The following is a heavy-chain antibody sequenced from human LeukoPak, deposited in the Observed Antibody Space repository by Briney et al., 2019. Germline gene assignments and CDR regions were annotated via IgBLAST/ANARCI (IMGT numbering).Heavy chain of an antibody. D-gene: IGHD2/OR15-2a*01. CDR1: GFTVSSNS. J-gene: IGHJ4*02. CDR2: IYSGGST. Sequence: GGSLRLSCTVSGFTVSSNSMSWVRPAPGKGLEWVSFIYSGGSTHYSDSVKGRFTISRDNSKNTLELQMNSLRAEDTAGYYCARRGGEYSHPYDYWGQGTLVTVSS. CDR3: ARRGGEYSHPYDY. V-gene: IGHV3-53*01.